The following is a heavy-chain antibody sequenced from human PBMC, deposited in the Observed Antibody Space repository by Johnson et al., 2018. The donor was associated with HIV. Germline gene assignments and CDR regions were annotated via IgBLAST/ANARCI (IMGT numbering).Heavy chain of an antibody. CDR3: ARDGESQQLPLGDALDI. D-gene: IGHD6-13*01. CDR1: GFTFSSYW. Sequence: VQLVESGGGLVQPGGSLRLSCAASGFTFSSYWMSWVRQAPGKGLEWVANIKQDGSDKYYVDSVKGRFTISRDNSKNTLYLQMNSLRAEDTAVYYCARDGESQQLPLGDALDIWGQGTMVTVSS. V-gene: IGHV3-7*01. CDR2: IKQDGSDK. J-gene: IGHJ3*02.